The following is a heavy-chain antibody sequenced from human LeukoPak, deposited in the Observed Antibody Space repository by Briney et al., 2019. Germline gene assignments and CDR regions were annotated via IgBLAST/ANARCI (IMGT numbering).Heavy chain of an antibody. D-gene: IGHD5/OR15-5a*01. CDR3: ARGVSGTGPDI. CDR1: GFTCSSYW. CDR2: IKTDGSST. V-gene: IGHV3-74*01. J-gene: IGHJ3*02. Sequence: PGGSLILSCAASGFTCSSYWMHWVRQAPGKGLVWVSRIKTDGSSTDYADSVKGRFTISRDNAKNTMYLQMNSLRAEDTAVYYCARGVSGTGPDIWGLGTMVTVSS.